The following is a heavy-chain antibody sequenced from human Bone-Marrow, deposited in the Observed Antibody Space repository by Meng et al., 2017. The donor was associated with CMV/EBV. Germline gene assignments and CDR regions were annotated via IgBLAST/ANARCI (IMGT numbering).Heavy chain of an antibody. Sequence: DSVSRNSAAWHWIRQSPSSGLEWLGRTYYKSKWSNDYAVSVNSLITINPDTSKNQFSLQLNSVTPEDTAVYYCARRNSGWYEAFDIWGQGTMVTVSS. CDR3: ARRNSGWYEAFDI. CDR1: DSVSRNSAA. V-gene: IGHV6-1*01. J-gene: IGHJ3*02. D-gene: IGHD6-19*01. CDR2: TYYKSKWSN.